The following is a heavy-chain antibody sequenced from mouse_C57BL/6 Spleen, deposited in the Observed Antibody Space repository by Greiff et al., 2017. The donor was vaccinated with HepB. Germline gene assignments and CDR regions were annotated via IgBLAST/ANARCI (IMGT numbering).Heavy chain of an antibody. CDR3: ARVYDGYYGDAMDY. D-gene: IGHD2-3*01. V-gene: IGHV1-81*01. Sequence: VQLQESGAELARPGASVKLSCKASGYTFTSYGISWVKQRTGQGLEWIGEIYPRSGNTYYNEKFKGKATLTADKSSSTAYMELRSLTSEDSAVYFCARVYDGYYGDAMDYWGQGTSVTVSS. CDR2: IYPRSGNT. CDR1: GYTFTSYG. J-gene: IGHJ4*01.